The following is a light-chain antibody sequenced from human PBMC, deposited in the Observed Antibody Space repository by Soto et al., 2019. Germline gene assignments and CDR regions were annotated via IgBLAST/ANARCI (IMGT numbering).Light chain of an antibody. CDR1: SSDVGAYNY. CDR3: TSYTSSTSWV. Sequence: QSVLTQPASVSGSPGQSITISCTGTSSDVGAYNYVSWYQQHPDKAPKLMIYEVSNRPSGLSNRFSGSKSGNTASLTISWLQAEDEADYYCTSYTSSTSWVFGGGTKLTVL. V-gene: IGLV2-14*01. CDR2: EVS. J-gene: IGLJ3*02.